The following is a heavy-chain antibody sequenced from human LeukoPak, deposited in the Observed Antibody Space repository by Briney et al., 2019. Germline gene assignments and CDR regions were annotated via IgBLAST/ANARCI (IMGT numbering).Heavy chain of an antibody. J-gene: IGHJ4*02. CDR2: IIPIFGTA. Sequence: SVKVSCKASGGTFSSYAIGWVRQAPGQGLEWMGGIIPIFGTANYAQKFQGRVTITADESTTTAYMELSSLRSEDTALYYCARGRLERGSYFDYWGQGTLVTVSS. CDR3: ARGRLERGSYFDY. V-gene: IGHV1-69*13. D-gene: IGHD1-1*01. CDR1: GGTFSSYA.